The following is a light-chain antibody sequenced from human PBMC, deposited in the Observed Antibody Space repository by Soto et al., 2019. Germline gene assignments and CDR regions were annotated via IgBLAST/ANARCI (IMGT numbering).Light chain of an antibody. V-gene: IGKV3-20*01. J-gene: IGKJ4*01. CDR3: QEYGSAPRT. Sequence: SCKASKCVCRNYVAWYQQLPGQSPRLLMCGASNRASGIPDRFSGSASGAEFNLSLRCLQSEDFAMYNCQEYGSAPRTFGGGTKVDIK. CDR2: GAS. CDR1: KCVCRNY.